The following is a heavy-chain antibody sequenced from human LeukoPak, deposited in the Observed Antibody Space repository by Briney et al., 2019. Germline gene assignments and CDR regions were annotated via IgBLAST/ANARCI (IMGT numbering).Heavy chain of an antibody. Sequence: GGSLRLSCAASGFTFSSYSMNWVRQALGKGLEWVSSISSSSSYIYYADSVKGRFTISRDNAKNSLYLQMNSLRAEDTAVYYCARGDYGDYGDYFDYWGQGTLVTVSS. D-gene: IGHD4-17*01. CDR2: ISSSSSYI. CDR1: GFTFSSYS. CDR3: ARGDYGDYGDYFDY. V-gene: IGHV3-21*01. J-gene: IGHJ4*02.